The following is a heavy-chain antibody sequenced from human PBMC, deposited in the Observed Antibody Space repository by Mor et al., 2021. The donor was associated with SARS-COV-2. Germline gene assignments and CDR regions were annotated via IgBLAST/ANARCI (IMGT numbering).Heavy chain of an antibody. Sequence: GWISAYNGNTNYAQKLQGRVTMTTDTSTSTAYMELRSLRSDDTAVYYCARVSIPPRASSSSRLKGYYYMDVWGKGTTVTVSS. D-gene: IGHD6-6*01. CDR3: ARVSIPPRASSSSRLKGYYYMDV. J-gene: IGHJ6*03. V-gene: IGHV1-18*01. CDR2: ISAYNGNT.